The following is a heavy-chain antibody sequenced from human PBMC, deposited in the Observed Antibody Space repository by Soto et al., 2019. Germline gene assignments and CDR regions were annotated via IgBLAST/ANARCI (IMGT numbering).Heavy chain of an antibody. CDR1: GYPVTAYY. CDR3: ARGGGVGVAGSAAFDM. Sequence: QLHLVQSGAVVKKPGASVTVSCSASGYPVTAYYMHWVRQAPGRGLEWMGGINPATGAAKYTQTFQGRVTMTRDTSTGTGFMELSGLTSEDPAVFYGARGGGVGVAGSAAFDMWGQGTLVTVSS. J-gene: IGHJ3*02. V-gene: IGHV1-2*02. D-gene: IGHD3-3*01. CDR2: INPATGAA.